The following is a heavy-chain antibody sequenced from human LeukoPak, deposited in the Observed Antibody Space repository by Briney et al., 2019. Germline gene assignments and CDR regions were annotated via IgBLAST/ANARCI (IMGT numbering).Heavy chain of an antibody. CDR3: ARTRGYDYVWGSYAY. D-gene: IGHD3-16*01. V-gene: IGHV1-2*02. CDR1: GYTFTGYY. J-gene: IGHJ4*02. CDR2: INPNSGGT. Sequence: ASVKVSCKASGYTFTGYYMHWVRQAPGQGREWMGWINPNSGGTNYAQKFQGRVTMTRDTSISTAYMELSRLRSDDTAVYYCARTRGYDYVWGSYAYWGQGTLVTVSS.